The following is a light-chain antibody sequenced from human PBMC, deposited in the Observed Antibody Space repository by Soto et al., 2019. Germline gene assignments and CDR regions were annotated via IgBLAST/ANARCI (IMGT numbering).Light chain of an antibody. CDR3: QQYNSYCT. CDR2: GAS. V-gene: IGKV1-5*01. J-gene: IGKJ4*02. Sequence: EIQITQSPSTLPASVGDCVTINCRARQGSSNWLAWYQHKPGKAPRLLIYGASSLESGVPSRFSGSGSGTEFTLTISRLQPDDFAVYYCQQYNSYCTFGEGTKVDI. CDR1: QGSSNW.